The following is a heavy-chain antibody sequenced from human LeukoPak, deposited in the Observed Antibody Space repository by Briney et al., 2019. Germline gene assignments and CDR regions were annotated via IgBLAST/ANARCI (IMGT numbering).Heavy chain of an antibody. V-gene: IGHV4-61*02. D-gene: IGHD1-26*01. J-gene: IGHJ6*03. Sequence: SQTLSLTCTVSGNSISSGDNYWSWIRQPAGKGLEWSGRIYTSGSTNYNPSLKSRVTMSVDTSKNQFSLKLSSVTAADTAVYYCARGREDHYYYYYMDVWGKGTTVTISS. CDR3: ARGREDHYYYYYMDV. CDR2: IYTSGST. CDR1: GNSISSGDNY.